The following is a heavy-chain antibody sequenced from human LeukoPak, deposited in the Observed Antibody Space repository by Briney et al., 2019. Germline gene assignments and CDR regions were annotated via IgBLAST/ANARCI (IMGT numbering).Heavy chain of an antibody. Sequence: PSETLSLTCTVSGYSISSGYYWGWIRQPPGKGLEWIGSIYHSGSTYYNPSLKSRVTISVDTSKNQFSLKLSSVTAADTAVYYCARVRPFFLDAFDIWGQGTMVTVSS. CDR1: GYSISSGYY. V-gene: IGHV4-38-2*02. D-gene: IGHD2/OR15-2a*01. CDR2: IYHSGST. J-gene: IGHJ3*02. CDR3: ARVRPFFLDAFDI.